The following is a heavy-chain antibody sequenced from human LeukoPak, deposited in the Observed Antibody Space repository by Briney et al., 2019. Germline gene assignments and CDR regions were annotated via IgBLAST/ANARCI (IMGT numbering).Heavy chain of an antibody. V-gene: IGHV4-39*07. J-gene: IGHJ4*02. CDR3: ARGTKLGY. Sequence: PSETLSLTCTVSGGSISSSSYYWGWIRQPPGKGLEWIGSIYYSGSTYYNPSLKSRVTISVDTSKNQFSLKLSSVTAADTAVYYCARGTKLGYWGQGTLVTVSS. CDR1: GGSISSSSYY. D-gene: IGHD1-7*01. CDR2: IYYSGST.